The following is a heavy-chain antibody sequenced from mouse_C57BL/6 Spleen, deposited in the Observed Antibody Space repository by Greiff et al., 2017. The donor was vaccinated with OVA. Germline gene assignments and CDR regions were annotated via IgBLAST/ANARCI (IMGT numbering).Heavy chain of an antibody. J-gene: IGHJ2*01. V-gene: IGHV1-39*01. Sequence: VQLQQSGPELVKPGASVKISCKASGYSFTDYNMNWVKQSNGKSLEWIGVINPNYGTTSYNQKFKGKATLTVDQSSSTAYMQLISRTSEDSAVFYYGRRGNSDYFDYWGQGTTLTVSS. D-gene: IGHD2-1*01. CDR1: GYSFTDYN. CDR3: GRRGNSDYFDY. CDR2: INPNYGTT.